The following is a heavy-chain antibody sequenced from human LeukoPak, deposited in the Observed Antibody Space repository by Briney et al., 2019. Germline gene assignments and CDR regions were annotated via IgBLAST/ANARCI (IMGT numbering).Heavy chain of an antibody. J-gene: IGHJ4*02. V-gene: IGHV3-7*03. CDR1: GFTFSSKW. CDR2: IKKDGSEI. CDR3: ARDAGEIYDYVWGSYRPGVDY. Sequence: GGSLRLSCAASGFTFSSKWMSWVRQAPGKGLEWVGNIKKDGSEIYYVDSVKGRFAISRDNAKNSLYLQMNSLRSEDTAVYYCARDAGEIYDYVWGSYRPGVDYWGQGTLVTVSS. D-gene: IGHD3-16*02.